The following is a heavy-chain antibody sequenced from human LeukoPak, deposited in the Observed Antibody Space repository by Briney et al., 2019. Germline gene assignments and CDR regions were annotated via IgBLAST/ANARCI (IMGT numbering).Heavy chain of an antibody. CDR1: GFTFSSFG. Sequence: GGSLRLSCAVSGFTFSSFGMHWVRQPPGKGLEWVALISYDGSKKNYADSVKGRFTISRDNSKNTLYLQMNSLRTEDTAVYSCAGSYYNAYFNYWGQGTLVTVSP. V-gene: IGHV3-30*03. J-gene: IGHJ4*02. CDR2: ISYDGSKK. CDR3: AGSYYNAYFNY. D-gene: IGHD3-10*01.